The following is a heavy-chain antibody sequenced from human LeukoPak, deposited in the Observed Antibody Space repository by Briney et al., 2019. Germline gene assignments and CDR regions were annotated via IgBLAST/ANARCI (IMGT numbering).Heavy chain of an antibody. D-gene: IGHD3-3*01. V-gene: IGHV3-9*01. Sequence: GRSLRLSCAASGFSFDDYAMHWVRQAPGKGLEWVSSISWNSDNIDYVDSVKGRFTISRDNAKNSLYLQMNSLRAEDTAVYYCAGPTIFGVVSVWGQGTLVTVSS. CDR3: AGPTIFGVVSV. J-gene: IGHJ4*02. CDR1: GFSFDDYA. CDR2: ISWNSDNI.